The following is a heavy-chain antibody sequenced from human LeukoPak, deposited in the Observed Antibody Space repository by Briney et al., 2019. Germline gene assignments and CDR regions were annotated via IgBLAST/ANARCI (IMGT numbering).Heavy chain of an antibody. D-gene: IGHD3-10*01. CDR1: GYTLSDLS. J-gene: IGHJ6*02. CDR2: MNPNSGNT. CDR3: ARGGSPYYYGMDV. Sequence: VASVKVSCKISGYTLSDLSIHWVRQAPGQGLEWMGWMNPNSGNTGYAQKFQGRVTMTRNTSISTAYMELSSLRSEDTAVYYCARGGSPYYYGMDVWGQGTTVTVSS. V-gene: IGHV1-8*01.